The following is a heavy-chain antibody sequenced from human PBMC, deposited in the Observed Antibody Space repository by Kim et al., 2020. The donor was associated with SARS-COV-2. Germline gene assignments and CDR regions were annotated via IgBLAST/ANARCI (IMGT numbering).Heavy chain of an antibody. J-gene: IGHJ3*02. CDR3: ARGRVSAFDI. CDR1: GDSVSSNSVA. V-gene: IGHV6-1*01. Sequence: SQTLSLTCAISGDSVSSNSVAWNWVRQSPSRGLEWLGRTYYRSKWYNDYAVSVRSRITINPDTSKNQFSLQLKSVTPEDTAVYYCARGRVSAFDIWGQGTVFTVSS. CDR2: TYYRSKWYN.